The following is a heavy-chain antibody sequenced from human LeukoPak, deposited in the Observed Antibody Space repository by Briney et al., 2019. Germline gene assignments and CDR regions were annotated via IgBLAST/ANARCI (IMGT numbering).Heavy chain of an antibody. CDR2: VFFQNT. Sequence: PSETLSLTCSVSAGSIASSTHLWGWIRQTPGEGLEWIGSVFFQNTYYNPSLQSRVSISVDTSKSQFSLDLRSVTGADTALYYCARHRGSTGFFDFWGRGIAVTVSS. CDR3: ARHRGSTGFFDF. V-gene: IGHV4-39*01. J-gene: IGHJ4*02. D-gene: IGHD1-26*01. CDR1: AGSIASSTHL.